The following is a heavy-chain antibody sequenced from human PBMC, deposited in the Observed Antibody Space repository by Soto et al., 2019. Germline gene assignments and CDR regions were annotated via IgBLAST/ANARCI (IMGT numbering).Heavy chain of an antibody. CDR2: IYSSGST. Sequence: PGGCLGLCCAASGVSVRNNYMAWVRQAPGKGLEWVSFIYSSGSTYYADSVKGRFTISRDNFKNTLYLQMNSLRAEDTAVYYCARGYSYTQPVFDYWGLGTLVTVSS. D-gene: IGHD5-18*01. CDR3: ARGYSYTQPVFDY. J-gene: IGHJ4*02. V-gene: IGHV3-53*01. CDR1: GVSVRNNY.